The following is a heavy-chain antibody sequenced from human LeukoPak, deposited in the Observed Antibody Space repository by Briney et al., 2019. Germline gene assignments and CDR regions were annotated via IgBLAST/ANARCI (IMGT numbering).Heavy chain of an antibody. CDR1: GDSVSSNSAA. CDR2: TYYRSKWYN. Sequence: SQTLSLTCVISGDSVSSNSAAWNWIRQSPSRGLEWLGWTYYRSKWYNGYALSVKSRITINTDTSKNQFSLQLNSVTPEDTAVYFCGRNRGGYIDYWGQGTLVTVSS. D-gene: IGHD2-15*01. V-gene: IGHV6-1*01. CDR3: GRNRGGYIDY. J-gene: IGHJ4*02.